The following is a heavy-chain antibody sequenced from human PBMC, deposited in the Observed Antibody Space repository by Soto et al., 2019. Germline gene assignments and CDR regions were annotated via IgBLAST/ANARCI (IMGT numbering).Heavy chain of an antibody. CDR3: AREAGWGYLDY. CDR1: GYTFTSHG. CDR2: ISAYNGDT. J-gene: IGHJ4*02. D-gene: IGHD1-26*01. Sequence: QVQLVQSGAEVRKPGASVKVSCKASGYTFTSHGIRWVRQAPGQGLEWLGWISAYNGDTNYAQKLQGRVTLTTDTSTSTAYVELRSLRSDDTAVYYCAREAGWGYLDYWGQGTLVTVSS. V-gene: IGHV1-18*01.